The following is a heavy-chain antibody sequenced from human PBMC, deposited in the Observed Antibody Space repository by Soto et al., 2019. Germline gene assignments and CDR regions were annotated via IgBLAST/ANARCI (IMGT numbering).Heavy chain of an antibody. CDR1: GFTFRSYA. V-gene: IGHV3-23*01. D-gene: IGHD3-9*01. Sequence: PGGSLRLSCAASGFTFRSYAMSWVRQAPGKGLEWVSAISGGGGTTYYADSVKGRFTISRDNSKNTLYLQMNSLRAEDTALYYCAKNVWGITIFGGMDVWGQGTTVTVSS. CDR2: ISGGGGTT. J-gene: IGHJ6*02. CDR3: AKNVWGITIFGGMDV.